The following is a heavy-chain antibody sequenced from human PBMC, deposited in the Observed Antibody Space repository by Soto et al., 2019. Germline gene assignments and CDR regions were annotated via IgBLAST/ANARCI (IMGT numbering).Heavy chain of an antibody. Sequence: QVQLVQSGAEVKKPGSSVKVSCKASGGTFSSYAISWVRQAPGQGLEWMGGIIPIFGTANYAQKFQGRVTIPADESTSTAYMELSSLRSEDTAVYYCARMEYDSSGYYEKAFDIWGQGTMVTVSS. CDR3: ARMEYDSSGYYEKAFDI. V-gene: IGHV1-69*01. CDR1: GGTFSSYA. D-gene: IGHD3-22*01. J-gene: IGHJ3*02. CDR2: IIPIFGTA.